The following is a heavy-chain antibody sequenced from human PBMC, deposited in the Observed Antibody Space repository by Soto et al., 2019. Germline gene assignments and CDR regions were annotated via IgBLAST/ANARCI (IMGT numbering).Heavy chain of an antibody. CDR1: GGTFSDFT. J-gene: IGHJ6*02. V-gene: IGHV1-69*01. D-gene: IGHD1-1*01. CDR2: IIPIFDTA. Sequence: QVQLVQSGAELRKPGSSVKVSCKASGGTFSDFTINWVRQAPGQRLEWMGGIIPIFDTANYAEKFQGRVTITADESTSTSFMEVSSLRSEDTAVYYCARNGTQTGYSYGMVVWGQGTIVTVSS. CDR3: ARNGTQTGYSYGMVV.